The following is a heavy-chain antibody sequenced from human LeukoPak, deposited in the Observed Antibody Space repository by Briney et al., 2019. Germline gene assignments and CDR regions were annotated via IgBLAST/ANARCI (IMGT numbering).Heavy chain of an antibody. J-gene: IGHJ4*02. V-gene: IGHV4-59*08. Sequence: SETLSLTCTVSGGSISSYYWRWIRQPPGKGLEWIGYIYYGGSTNYNPSLKSRVTISVDTSKNQFSLKLSSVTAADTAVYYCARQGGGYDSGLDYWGQGTLVTVSS. CDR3: ARQGGGYDSGLDY. D-gene: IGHD5-12*01. CDR2: IYYGGST. CDR1: GGSISSYY.